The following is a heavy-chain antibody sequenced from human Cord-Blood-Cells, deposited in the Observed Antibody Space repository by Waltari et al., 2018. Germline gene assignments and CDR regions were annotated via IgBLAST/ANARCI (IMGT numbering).Heavy chain of an antibody. J-gene: IGHJ4*02. V-gene: IGHV1-69*01. Sequence: LLVQSVAEVKKPGSSVKVSCKASGVTFSSYAISWLRQAPGQGLEWMGGIIPIFGTANYAQKFQGRVTITADESTSTAYMELSSLRSEDTAVYYCARVPYDSSGYYYYWGQGTLVTVSS. CDR2: IIPIFGTA. CDR1: GVTFSSYA. CDR3: ARVPYDSSGYYYY. D-gene: IGHD3-22*01.